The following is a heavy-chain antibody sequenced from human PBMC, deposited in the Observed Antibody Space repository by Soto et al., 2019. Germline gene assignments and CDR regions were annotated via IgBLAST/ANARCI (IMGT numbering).Heavy chain of an antibody. Sequence: GGSLRLSCAASGFTFSTYAMNWVRQAPGKGLEWVSGISGSGGSTYYADSVKGRFTISRDNSKNTLYLQMNSLRAEDTAVYYCAKRSESNSGWYGLLDYWGQGTLVTV. CDR1: GFTFSTYA. CDR3: AKRSESNSGWYGLLDY. J-gene: IGHJ4*02. D-gene: IGHD6-19*01. CDR2: ISGSGGST. V-gene: IGHV3-23*01.